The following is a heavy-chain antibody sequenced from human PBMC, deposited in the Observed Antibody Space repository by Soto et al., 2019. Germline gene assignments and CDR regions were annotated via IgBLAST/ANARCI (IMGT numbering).Heavy chain of an antibody. J-gene: IGHJ6*02. D-gene: IGHD5-18*01. CDR3: ASFREGYSYGWSYYYVMDV. V-gene: IGHV1-18*01. Sequence: QVQLVQSGAEVKKPGASVKVSCKASGYTFTSYGFSWVRQAPGQGLEWMGWISAYNGNTNYAQKLQGRLTMTTDTSTSTAYMELRSLRSDDTAVYYCASFREGYSYGWSYYYVMDVWGQGTTVTVSS. CDR1: GYTFTSYG. CDR2: ISAYNGNT.